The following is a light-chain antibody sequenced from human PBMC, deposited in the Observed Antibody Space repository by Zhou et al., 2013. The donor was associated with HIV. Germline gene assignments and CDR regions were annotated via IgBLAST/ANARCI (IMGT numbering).Light chain of an antibody. V-gene: IGKV3-20*01. CDR3: QQYGSSPIT. J-gene: IGKJ5*01. Sequence: ELVMTQSPATLSMSPGERATLSCRASQSINSNLAWYQQKPGQAPRLLIYGASSRATGIPDRFSGSGSGTDFTLTISRLEPEDFAVYYCQQYGSSPITFGQGTRLEIK. CDR1: QSINSN. CDR2: GAS.